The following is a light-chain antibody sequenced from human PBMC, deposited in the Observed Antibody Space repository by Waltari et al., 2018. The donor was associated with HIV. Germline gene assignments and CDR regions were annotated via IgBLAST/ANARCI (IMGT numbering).Light chain of an antibody. J-gene: IGKJ4*01. CDR1: QSLLHRNGYNY. V-gene: IGKV2-28*01. CDR3: MQALQTRLT. CDR2: LGS. Sequence: DIVMTQSPLSLPVTPGEPASISCRSSQSLLHRNGYNYLDWYLQKPGQSPQLLIYLGSNRASGVPDRFSVSGSGTDFTLKISRVEAEDVGVDYCMQALQTRLTFGGGTKVEIK.